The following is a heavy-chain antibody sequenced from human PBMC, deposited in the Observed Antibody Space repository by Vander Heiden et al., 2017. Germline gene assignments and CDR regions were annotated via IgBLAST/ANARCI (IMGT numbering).Heavy chain of an antibody. J-gene: IGHJ4*01. D-gene: IGHD4-17*01. CDR3: ARDTIDYLYFDY. CDR1: GFIFSTYS. V-gene: IGHV3-48*02. CDR2: ISSRSATI. Sequence: EVQLLESGGGLVQPGGSLRLSCADSGFIFSTYSMNWVRQAPGKGLEWVSYISSRSATINYADSVKSRFTVSRDNAKNSLYLQMNSLKDEDTAVYYCARDTIDYLYFDYWGQGTLVTVSS.